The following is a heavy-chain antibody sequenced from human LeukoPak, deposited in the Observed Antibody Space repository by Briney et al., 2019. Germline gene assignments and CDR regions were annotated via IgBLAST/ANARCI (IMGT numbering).Heavy chain of an antibody. CDR2: INPSGGST. Sequence: ASVKVSCKASGYIFTNYYMHWVRQAPGQGLEWMGTINPSGGSTTYAQKFQGRVTMTRDTSTSTVYMELSSLRSEDTAVYYCARDHGSAYYRAPRHWGQGTWSLSPQ. D-gene: IGHD3-10*01. J-gene: IGHJ4*02. CDR1: GYIFTNYY. V-gene: IGHV1-46*01. CDR3: ARDHGSAYYRAPRH.